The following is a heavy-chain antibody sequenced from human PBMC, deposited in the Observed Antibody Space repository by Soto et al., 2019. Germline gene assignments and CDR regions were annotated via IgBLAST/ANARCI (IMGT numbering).Heavy chain of an antibody. D-gene: IGHD6-13*01. Sequence: QVLLVQSGAEVKKPGSSVKVSCKLSGATFSSYAMSWVRQAPGQGLEWIGGIIPFFGTPNYAQKFQGRVTITADTSTATSYMELSSLRSDDTAVYYCARDPPGIAASGAGGWGQGTLVTVSS. CDR2: IIPFFGTP. CDR1: GATFSSYA. J-gene: IGHJ4*02. V-gene: IGHV1-69*06. CDR3: ARDPPGIAASGAGG.